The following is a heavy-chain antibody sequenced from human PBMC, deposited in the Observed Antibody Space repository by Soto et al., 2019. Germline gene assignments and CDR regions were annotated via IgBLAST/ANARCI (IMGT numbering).Heavy chain of an antibody. V-gene: IGHV3-48*03. CDR3: ARDPSGSYYSFDY. CDR2: ISSSGSTI. D-gene: IGHD1-26*01. J-gene: IGHJ4*02. CDR1: GFTFSSYE. Sequence: GGSLRLSCAASGFTFSSYEMNWVRQAPGKGLEWVSYISSSGSTIYYADSVKGRFTISRDNAKNSLYLQMNSPRAEDTAVYYCARDPSGSYYSFDYWGQGTLVTVSS.